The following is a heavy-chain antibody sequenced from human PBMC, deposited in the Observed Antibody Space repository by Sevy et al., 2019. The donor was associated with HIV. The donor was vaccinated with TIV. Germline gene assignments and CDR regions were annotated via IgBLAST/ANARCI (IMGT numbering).Heavy chain of an antibody. CDR3: AVASTDDIISTYSLDY. D-gene: IGHD2-21*01. V-gene: IGHV4-31*03. Sequence: SESLSLSCTVSGGSFSSGASYWSWIRQHPGKVLEWIGYIYSIGNTYYNPALKSRVTISLDTSKNQFFLNLTPVDAEDMAVYYCAVASTDDIISTYSLDYWGQGTLVTVSS. CDR2: IYSIGNT. CDR1: GGSFSSGASY. J-gene: IGHJ4*02.